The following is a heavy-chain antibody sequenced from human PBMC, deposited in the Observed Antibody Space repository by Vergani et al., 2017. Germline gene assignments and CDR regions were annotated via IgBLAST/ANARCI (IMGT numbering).Heavy chain of an antibody. CDR1: GGSISSYY. D-gene: IGHD2-15*01. V-gene: IGHV4-4*07. CDR3: AGDSGSGSGGRTYYGMDV. CDR2: IYTSGST. J-gene: IGHJ6*02. Sequence: QVQLQESGPGLVKPSETLSLTCTVSGGSISSYYWSWIRQPAGKGLEWIGRIYTSGSTNYHPSLQGRVTMSVDTSKNQFSLRLSSVTAADTAAYDWAGDSGSGSGGRTYYGMDVWGRGTTVTVSS.